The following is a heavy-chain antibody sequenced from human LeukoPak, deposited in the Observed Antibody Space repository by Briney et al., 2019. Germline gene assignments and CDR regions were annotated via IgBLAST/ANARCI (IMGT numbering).Heavy chain of an antibody. CDR1: GFTFRSYD. CDR3: ARARRFGELDY. CDR2: IGTAGEI. Sequence: GGSLRLSCAASGFTFRSYDMHWVRQATGKGLEWVSGIGTAGEIYYPGSVKGRFTISRENAKNSLYLQMNSLRAGDTAVYYCARARRFGELDYWGQGTLVTVSS. J-gene: IGHJ4*02. V-gene: IGHV3-13*01. D-gene: IGHD3-10*01.